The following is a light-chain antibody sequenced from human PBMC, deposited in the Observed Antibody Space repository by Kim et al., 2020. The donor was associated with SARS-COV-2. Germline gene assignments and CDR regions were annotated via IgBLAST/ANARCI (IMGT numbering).Light chain of an antibody. Sequence: SSELTQDPAVSVALGQTVRIPCQGDSLRSYYATWYQQKPGQAPMLVIYGRNNRPSEIPDRFSGSSSGNTVSLTITGAQAEDEADYSCSSRDTNPDVIFGG. CDR1: SLRSYY. J-gene: IGLJ2*01. CDR2: GRN. V-gene: IGLV3-19*01. CDR3: SSRDTNPDVI.